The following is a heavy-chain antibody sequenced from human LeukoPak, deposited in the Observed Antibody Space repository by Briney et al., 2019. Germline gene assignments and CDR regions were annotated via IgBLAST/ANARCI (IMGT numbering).Heavy chain of an antibody. CDR2: VSVGGETT. CDR1: GFTFSSYG. CDR3: AKDTFVTRDGLIIYYFDY. D-gene: IGHD3/OR15-3a*01. J-gene: IGHJ4*02. Sequence: GGSLRLSCAASGFTFSSYGMHWVRQAPGKGLEWVSVVSVGGETTHYADAVKGRFTISRDNSKNTLYLQMDSLRAEDTAMYYCAKDTFVTRDGLIIYYFDYWGQGTLVTVSS. V-gene: IGHV3-NL1*01.